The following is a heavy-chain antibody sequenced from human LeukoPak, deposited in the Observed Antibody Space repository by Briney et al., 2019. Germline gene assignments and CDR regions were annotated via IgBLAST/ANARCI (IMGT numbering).Heavy chain of an antibody. V-gene: IGHV4-31*03. D-gene: IGHD5-12*01. Sequence: PSETLSLTCTVSGGSISSGGYYWSWIRQHPGKGLEWIGYIYYSGSTYYNPSLKSRVTISVDTSKNQFSLKLSSVTAADTAVYYCARGYHYSSPHMDYWGQGTLVTVSS. CDR2: IYYSGST. CDR1: GGSISSGGYY. CDR3: ARGYHYSSPHMDY. J-gene: IGHJ4*02.